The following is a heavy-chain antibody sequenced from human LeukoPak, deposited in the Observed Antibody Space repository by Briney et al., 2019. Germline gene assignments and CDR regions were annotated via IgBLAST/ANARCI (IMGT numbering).Heavy chain of an antibody. D-gene: IGHD1-26*01. J-gene: IGHJ4*02. V-gene: IGHV4-39*01. Sequence: SETLSLTCTVSGGSISSSSYYWGWIRQPPGKGLEWIGRIYYSGSTYYNPSLKSRVTISVDTSKNQFSLKLSSVTAADTAVYYCARHCFMGPSCLRDYWGQGTLVTVSS. CDR3: ARHCFMGPSCLRDY. CDR2: IYYSGST. CDR1: GGSISSSSYY.